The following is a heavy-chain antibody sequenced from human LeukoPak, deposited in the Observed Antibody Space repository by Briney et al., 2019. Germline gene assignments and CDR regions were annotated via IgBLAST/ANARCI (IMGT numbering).Heavy chain of an antibody. J-gene: IGHJ4*02. Sequence: GGSLRPSCAASGFTFSSYAMSWVRQPPGKGLEWVSAISSSGGNTYYADSVKGRFTISRDNSKNTLYLQMNSLRAEDTAVYYCATGGTTVTTIDYWGQGTLVTVSS. CDR2: ISSSGGNT. CDR1: GFTFSSYA. D-gene: IGHD4-17*01. CDR3: ATGGTTVTTIDY. V-gene: IGHV3-23*01.